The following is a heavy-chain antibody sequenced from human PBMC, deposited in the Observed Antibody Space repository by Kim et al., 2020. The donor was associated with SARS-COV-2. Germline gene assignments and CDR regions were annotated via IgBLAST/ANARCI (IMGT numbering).Heavy chain of an antibody. CDR3: AHIGSVDTAMVPFDY. V-gene: IGHV2-5*01. D-gene: IGHD5-18*01. Sequence: PSLKRRLTITKDTSKNQVVLTMTNMDPVDTATYYCAHIGSVDTAMVPFDYWGQGTLVTVSS. J-gene: IGHJ4*02.